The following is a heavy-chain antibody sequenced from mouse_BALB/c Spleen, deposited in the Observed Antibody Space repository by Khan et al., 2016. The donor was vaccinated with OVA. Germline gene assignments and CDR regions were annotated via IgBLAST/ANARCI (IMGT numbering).Heavy chain of an antibody. CDR2: ISYSGNT. J-gene: IGHJ2*01. Sequence: EVQLQESGPGLVKPSQSLSLTCTVTGYSITSDYARNWIRKFPGNNLEWMGYISYSGNTKYNPSLKSRISITRDTSKNPFFLQLNSVTIEDTATYYCARIKGGDFDYWGQGTTLTVSS. V-gene: IGHV3-2*02. CDR1: GYSITSDYA. CDR3: ARIKGGDFDY.